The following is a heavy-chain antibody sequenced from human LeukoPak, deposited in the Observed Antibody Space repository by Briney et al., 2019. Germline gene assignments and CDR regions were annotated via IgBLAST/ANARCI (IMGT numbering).Heavy chain of an antibody. V-gene: IGHV3-21*01. CDR3: ARDSSGWSRDY. J-gene: IGHJ4*02. D-gene: IGHD6-19*01. Sequence: KPGGSLRLSCAASGFTFSTYSMNWVRQAPGKGLEWVSSISSGSSYIYYADSVKGRFTISRGNAKNSLYLQMNSLRAEDTAVYYCARDSSGWSRDYWGQGTLVTVSS. CDR2: ISSGSSYI. CDR1: GFTFSTYS.